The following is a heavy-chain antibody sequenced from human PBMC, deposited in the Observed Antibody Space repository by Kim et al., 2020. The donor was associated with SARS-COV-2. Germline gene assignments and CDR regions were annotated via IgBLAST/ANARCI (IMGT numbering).Heavy chain of an antibody. V-gene: IGHV4-34*01. CDR3: ARGLSRRYYGSGSYFY. CDR1: GGSFSGYY. J-gene: IGHJ4*02. CDR2: INHSGST. D-gene: IGHD3-10*01. Sequence: SETLSLTCAVYGGSFSGYYWSWIRQPPGKGLEWIGEINHSGSTNYNPSLKSRVTISVDTSKNQFSLKLSSVTAADTAVYYCARGLSRRYYGSGSYFYWGQGTLVTVSS.